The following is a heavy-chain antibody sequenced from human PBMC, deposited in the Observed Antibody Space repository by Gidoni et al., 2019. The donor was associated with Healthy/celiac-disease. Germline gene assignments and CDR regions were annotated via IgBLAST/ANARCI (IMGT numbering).Heavy chain of an antibody. J-gene: IGHJ1*01. CDR2: INHSGST. D-gene: IGHD2-2*01. V-gene: IGHV4-34*01. Sequence: QVQLQQWGAGLLKPSETLSLTCAVYGVSFSGYSWSWIRQPPGKGLEWIGEINHSGSTNYNPSLKSRVTISVDTSKNQFSLKLSSVTAADTAVYYCARGLRTRKHFVVVPAAPGYFQHWGQGTLVTVSS. CDR3: ARGLRTRKHFVVVPAAPGYFQH. CDR1: GVSFSGYS.